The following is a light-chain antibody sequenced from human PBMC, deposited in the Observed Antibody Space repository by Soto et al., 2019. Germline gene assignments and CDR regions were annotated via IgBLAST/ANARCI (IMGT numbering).Light chain of an antibody. CDR1: QTISSW. CDR3: QRYNSYSEG. V-gene: IGKV1-5*03. Sequence: DIPMTQSPSTLSGSVGDRVTITCRASQTISSWLAWYQQKPGKAPKLLIYKASTLKSGVPSRFSGSRSGTEFTLTISSLQPDDCATYYCQRYNSYSEGVGQGNKGELK. J-gene: IGKJ1*01. CDR2: KAS.